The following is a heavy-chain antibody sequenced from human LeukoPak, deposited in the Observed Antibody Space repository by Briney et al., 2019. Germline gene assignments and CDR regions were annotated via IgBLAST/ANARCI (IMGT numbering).Heavy chain of an antibody. CDR3: AKRGPAGAGKSPDYFGY. CDR1: GFTFSSYV. Sequence: GGSLRLSCAASGFTFSSYVMSWVRQAPGKGLEWVSAITGSGDNTYYADSVKGRFTISRDNSKNTLYLQMNSPRAEDTAVYYCAKRGPAGAGKSPDYFGYWGQGTLVTVSS. J-gene: IGHJ4*02. D-gene: IGHD6-19*01. CDR2: ITGSGDNT. V-gene: IGHV3-23*01.